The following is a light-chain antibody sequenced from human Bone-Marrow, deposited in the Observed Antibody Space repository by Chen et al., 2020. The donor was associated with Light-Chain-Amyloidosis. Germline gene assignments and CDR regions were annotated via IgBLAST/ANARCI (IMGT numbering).Light chain of an antibody. CDR2: EFT. CDR3: SSYTITNTLV. Sequence: QSSPTHPPAVSGSPGQSITISCTVTSSDVGGDNHVSWYQQHPDKAPKLMIYEFTNLPSWVPDRFSGSKFDNTASLTISGLQTEDEADYFCSSYTITNTLVFGSGTRVTVL. CDR1: SSDVGGDNH. J-gene: IGLJ1*01. V-gene: IGLV2-14*01.